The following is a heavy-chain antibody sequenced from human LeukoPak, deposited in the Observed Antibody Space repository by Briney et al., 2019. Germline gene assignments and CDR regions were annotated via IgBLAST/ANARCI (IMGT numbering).Heavy chain of an antibody. CDR2: IWYDGSNK. V-gene: IGHV3-33*01. J-gene: IGHJ4*02. Sequence: GGSLRLSCAASGFTFSSYGMHWVRQAPGKGLEWVAVIWYDGSNKYYADSVKGRFTISRDNSKNTLYLQMNSLRAEDTAVYYCARDDYGDYYFDYWGQGTLVTVSS. CDR1: GFTFSSYG. CDR3: ARDDYGDYYFDY. D-gene: IGHD4-17*01.